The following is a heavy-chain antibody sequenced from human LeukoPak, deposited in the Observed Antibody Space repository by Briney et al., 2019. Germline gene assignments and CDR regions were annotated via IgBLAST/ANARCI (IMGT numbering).Heavy chain of an antibody. Sequence: PSETLSLTCAVYGGSFSGYYWSWIRQPPGKGLEWIGEINHSGSTNYNPSLKSRVTISVDTSKNQFSLKLSSATAADTAVYYCARQGRHYYGSGSFDYWGQGTLVTVSS. V-gene: IGHV4-34*01. CDR2: INHSGST. CDR3: ARQGRHYYGSGSFDY. CDR1: GGSFSGYY. D-gene: IGHD3-10*01. J-gene: IGHJ4*02.